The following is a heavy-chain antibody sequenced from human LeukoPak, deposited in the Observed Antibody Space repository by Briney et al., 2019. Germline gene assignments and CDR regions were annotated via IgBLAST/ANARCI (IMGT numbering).Heavy chain of an antibody. D-gene: IGHD6-13*01. CDR2: INHSGST. CDR1: GGSFSGYY. Sequence: SETLSLTCAVYGGSFSGYYWSWFRQPPGKGLEWIGEINHSGSTNYNPSLKSRVTISVDTSKNQFSLKLSSVTAADTAVYYCARPGYSSSWGLRYWGQGTLVTVSS. CDR3: ARPGYSSSWGLRY. J-gene: IGHJ4*02. V-gene: IGHV4-34*01.